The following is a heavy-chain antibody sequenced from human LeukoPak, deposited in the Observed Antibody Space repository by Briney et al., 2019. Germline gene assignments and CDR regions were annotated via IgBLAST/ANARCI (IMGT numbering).Heavy chain of an antibody. CDR2: ISGSGGST. J-gene: IGHJ6*03. V-gene: IGHV3-23*01. CDR1: GFTFSSYG. Sequence: GGTLRLSCAASGFTFSSYGMSWVRQAPGKGLEWVSAISGSGGSTYYADSVKGRFTISRDNSKNTLYLQMNSLRAEDTALYYCAKPPRIAKSYMDVWGKGTTVTVSS. CDR3: AKPPRIAKSYMDV. D-gene: IGHD6-13*01.